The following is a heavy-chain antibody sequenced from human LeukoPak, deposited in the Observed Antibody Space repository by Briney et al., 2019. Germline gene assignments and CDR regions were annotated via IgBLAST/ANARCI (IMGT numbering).Heavy chain of an antibody. Sequence: SETLSLTCTVSGVSISPYYWTWIRQPAGKGLEWIGRIDANGSTNYNPSLKSRVTISVDTSKNQFSLRLTSVTAADTAVYFCAKERSGDSDYWGQGTLVTVSS. CDR3: AKERSGDSDY. D-gene: IGHD2-21*02. J-gene: IGHJ4*02. V-gene: IGHV4-4*07. CDR1: GVSISPYY. CDR2: IDANGST.